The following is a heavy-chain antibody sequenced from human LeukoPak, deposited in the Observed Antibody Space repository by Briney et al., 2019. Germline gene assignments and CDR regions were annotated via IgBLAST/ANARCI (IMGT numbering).Heavy chain of an antibody. CDR2: ISSSSSYI. Sequence: GGSLRLSCAASGFTFSSYSMNWVRQAPGKGLEWVSSISSSSSYIYYADSVKGRFTISRDNAKNSLYLQMNSLRAEDTAVYYCARARGPYGDQTTSDYWGQGTLVTVSS. CDR1: GFTFSSYS. CDR3: ARARGPYGDQTTSDY. D-gene: IGHD4-17*01. J-gene: IGHJ4*02. V-gene: IGHV3-21*01.